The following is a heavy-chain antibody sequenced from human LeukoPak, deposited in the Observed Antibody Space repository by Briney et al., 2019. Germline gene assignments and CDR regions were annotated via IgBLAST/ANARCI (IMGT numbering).Heavy chain of an antibody. CDR3: AKGPQLRGGRYFDF. CDR2: MSGSGGST. D-gene: IGHD3-10*01. V-gene: IGHV3-23*01. J-gene: IGHJ4*02. Sequence: GGSLRLSCAASGFTFSLYAMNWVRQAPGKGLEWVSGMSGSGGSTYYADSVKGRFTISRDNSKNTLYLQMNSLRAEDTAVYYCAKGPQLRGGRYFDFWGQGTLVTVSS. CDR1: GFTFSLYA.